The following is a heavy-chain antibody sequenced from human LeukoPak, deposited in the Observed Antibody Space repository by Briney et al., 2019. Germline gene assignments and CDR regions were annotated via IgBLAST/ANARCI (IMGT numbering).Heavy chain of an antibody. V-gene: IGHV3-53*01. J-gene: IGHJ5*02. CDR3: SGYNWFDP. CDR1: GFTVSSNY. Sequence: GGSLRLSCAASGFTVSSNYMSWVRQAPGKGLEWVSVIYSGGSTYYADSVKGRFTISRDNAKNSLYLQMNSLRAEDTAVYYCSGYNWFDPWGQGTLVTVSS. CDR2: IYSGGST.